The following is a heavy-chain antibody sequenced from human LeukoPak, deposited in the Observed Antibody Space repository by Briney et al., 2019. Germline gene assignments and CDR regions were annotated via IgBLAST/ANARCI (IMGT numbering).Heavy chain of an antibody. J-gene: IGHJ6*03. D-gene: IGHD3-10*01. CDR3: AMESGYGSGSYYNVAYYYYMDV. CDR1: GGSISSGSYY. V-gene: IGHV4-61*02. Sequence: KTSETLSLTCTVSGGSISSGSYYWSWIRQPAGKGLEWIGRIYTSGSTNYNPSLKSRVTISVDTSKNQFSLKLSSVTAADTAVYYCAMESGYGSGSYYNVAYYYYMDVWGKGTTVTVSS. CDR2: IYTSGST.